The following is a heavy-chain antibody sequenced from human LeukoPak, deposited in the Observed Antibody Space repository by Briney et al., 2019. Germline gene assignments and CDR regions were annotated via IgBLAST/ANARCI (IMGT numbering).Heavy chain of an antibody. CDR1: GGTFSSYA. Sequence: GASVKVSCKASGGTFSSYAISWVRQAPGQGLEWMGGIIPIFGTANYAQKFQGRVTITADKSTSTAYMELSSLRSEDTAVYYCARGDYYDSSGYMVYWGQGTLVTVSS. CDR2: IIPIFGTA. CDR3: ARGDYYDSSGYMVY. J-gene: IGHJ4*02. D-gene: IGHD3-22*01. V-gene: IGHV1-69*06.